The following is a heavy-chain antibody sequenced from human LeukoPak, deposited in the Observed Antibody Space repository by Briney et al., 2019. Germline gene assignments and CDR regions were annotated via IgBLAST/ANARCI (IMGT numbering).Heavy chain of an antibody. CDR3: ARGVVAPDY. V-gene: IGHV1-46*01. Sequence: GASVKVSCKASGYTFTYRYLHWVRQAPGQALEWMGIINPSGGSTSYAQKFQGRVTMTRDTSTSTVYMELSSLRSEDTAVYYCARGVVAPDYWGQGTLVTVSS. CDR1: GYTFTYRY. D-gene: IGHD2-2*01. CDR2: INPSGGST. J-gene: IGHJ4*02.